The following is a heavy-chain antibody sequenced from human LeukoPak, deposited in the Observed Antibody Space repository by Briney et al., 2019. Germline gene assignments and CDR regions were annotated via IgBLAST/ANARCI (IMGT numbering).Heavy chain of an antibody. CDR3: AAERRTFWYFDF. D-gene: IGHD6-25*01. Sequence: GGSLRLSCTASGFMFGDYGLSWFRQAPGKGLQWVSGISSSGSTYYADSVKGRFTISTDNSRNTVHLQMNSLRDADTAIYYCAAERRTFWYFDFWGRGTHVTVSS. CDR2: ISSSGST. V-gene: IGHV3-23*01. CDR1: GFMFGDYG. J-gene: IGHJ2*01.